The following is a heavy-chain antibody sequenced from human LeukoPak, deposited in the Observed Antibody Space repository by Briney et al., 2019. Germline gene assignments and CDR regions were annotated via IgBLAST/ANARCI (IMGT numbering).Heavy chain of an antibody. Sequence: SETLSLTCAVSGYSISSGYYWGWIRQPPGKGLEWIGYIYYSGSTNYNPSLKSRVTISVDTSKNQFSLKLSSVTAADAAVYYCARASSSTSCSDYWGQGTLVTVSS. CDR1: GYSISSGYY. D-gene: IGHD2-2*01. V-gene: IGHV4-61*01. J-gene: IGHJ4*02. CDR3: ARASSSTSCSDY. CDR2: IYYSGST.